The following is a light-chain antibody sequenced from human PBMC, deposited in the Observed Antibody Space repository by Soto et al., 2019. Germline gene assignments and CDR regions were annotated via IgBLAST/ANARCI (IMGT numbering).Light chain of an antibody. CDR1: SSDVGAYNY. V-gene: IGLV2-14*01. CDR3: SSYTSSSPYV. Sequence: QSALTQPASVSGSPGQSITISCTGTSSDVGAYNYISWYQQHPGKAPKLMIYEVSNRPSGVSTRFSGSKSGNTASLTISGLQAEDEGDYYCSSYTSSSPYVFGTGTQLTVL. CDR2: EVS. J-gene: IGLJ1*01.